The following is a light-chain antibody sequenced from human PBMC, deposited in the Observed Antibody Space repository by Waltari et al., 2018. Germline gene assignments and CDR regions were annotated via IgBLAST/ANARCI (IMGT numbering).Light chain of an antibody. V-gene: IGLV1-40*01. Sequence: QSVLTQPPSVSGAPGQRVTISCTGSSSNIGAGYDVTWYQQLPGTPPKLLIYGNSNRPSGVPDRFSGSKSGTSASLAITGLQAEDEADYYCQSYDSSLSGSVFGGGTKLTVL. CDR1: SSNIGAGYD. CDR2: GNS. J-gene: IGLJ2*01. CDR3: QSYDSSLSGSV.